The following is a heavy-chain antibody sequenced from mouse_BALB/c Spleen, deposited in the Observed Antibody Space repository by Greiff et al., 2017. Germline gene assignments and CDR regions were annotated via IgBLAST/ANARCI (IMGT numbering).Heavy chain of an antibody. J-gene: IGHJ1*01. CDR1: GYTFSSYW. CDR3: ARSHYYGSRDWYFDV. CDR2: ILPGSGST. V-gene: IGHV1-9*01. D-gene: IGHD1-1*01. Sequence: QVQLQQSGAELMKPGASVKISCKATGYTFSSYWIEWVKQRPGHGLEWIGEILPGSGSTNYNEKFKGKATFTADTSSTTAYMQLSSLTSEDSAVYYCARSHYYGSRDWYFDVWGAGTTVTVSS.